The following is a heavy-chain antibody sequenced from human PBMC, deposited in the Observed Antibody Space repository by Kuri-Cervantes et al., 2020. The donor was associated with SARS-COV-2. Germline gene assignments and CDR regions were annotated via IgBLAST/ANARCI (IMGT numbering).Heavy chain of an antibody. CDR1: GVSFDYRF. J-gene: IGHJ3*02. CDR3: ARSGPGAISREDGALDI. V-gene: IGHV1-45*02. CDR2: ITPFNGNT. D-gene: IGHD4/OR15-4a*01. Sequence: SVKVSCKASGVSFDYRFLHWVRQAPGQALEWMGWITPFNGNTKYAQKFQDRVTITRDRSMNTAYMELSSRRSEDTAMYYCARSGPGAISREDGALDIWGQGTMVTVSS.